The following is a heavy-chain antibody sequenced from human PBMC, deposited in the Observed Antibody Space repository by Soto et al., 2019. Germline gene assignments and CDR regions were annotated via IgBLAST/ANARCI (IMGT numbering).Heavy chain of an antibody. CDR3: AREGIVVVAGLTYNWVDP. J-gene: IGHJ5*02. Sequence: GASVKVSCKASGYTFTDHFIQWIRQAPGQGLEWMGWINPNTGDTTSAQNFQGRVTLTRDTSISTAYMELSRLTSDDTAIYYCAREGIVVVAGLTYNWVDPWGQGTLVTVSS. D-gene: IGHD2-15*01. CDR1: GYTFTDHF. V-gene: IGHV1-2*02. CDR2: INPNTGDT.